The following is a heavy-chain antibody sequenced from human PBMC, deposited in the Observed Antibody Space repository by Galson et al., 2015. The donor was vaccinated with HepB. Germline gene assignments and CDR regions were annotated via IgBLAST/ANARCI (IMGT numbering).Heavy chain of an antibody. D-gene: IGHD6-19*01. J-gene: IGHJ4*02. CDR1: GFTFSSYE. CDR3: ARGCSSGCDDGPS. CDR2: ISSSGSTI. Sequence: SLRLSCAASGFTFSSYEMNWVRQAPGKGLEWVSYISSSGSTIYYADSVKGRFTISRDNAKNSRYLQMNSLRAEDTAVYYCARGCSSGCDDGPSWCQGTLVTVSS. V-gene: IGHV3-48*03.